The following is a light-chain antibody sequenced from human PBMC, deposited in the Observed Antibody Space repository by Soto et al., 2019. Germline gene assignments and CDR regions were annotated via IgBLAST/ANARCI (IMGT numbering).Light chain of an antibody. V-gene: IGKV1-12*01. CDR1: QAISTW. J-gene: IGKJ4*01. CDR2: SAS. Sequence: DIQMTQSPSSVYASVGDRVTITCRASQAISTWLAWYQQKPGRAPKLLIFSASSLQYGAPSRFTGSGSGTDVTLTNTSQQPDDTSIYYCQQARSFPLTFGGGTKVEFK. CDR3: QQARSFPLT.